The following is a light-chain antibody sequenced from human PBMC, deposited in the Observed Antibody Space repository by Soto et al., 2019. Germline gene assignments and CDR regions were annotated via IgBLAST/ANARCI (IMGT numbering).Light chain of an antibody. CDR3: IHALQTQT. J-gene: IGKJ1*01. CDR2: LGS. CDR1: QSLLHSNGYNY. Sequence: PLSLPVTPGEPASISCRSSQSLLHSNGYNYLDWYLQKPGQSPQLLIYLGSNRASGVPDRFSGSGLGPDFSLKISRVEAEDVEAYYSIHALQTQTFGQRTKVDI. V-gene: IGKV2-28*01.